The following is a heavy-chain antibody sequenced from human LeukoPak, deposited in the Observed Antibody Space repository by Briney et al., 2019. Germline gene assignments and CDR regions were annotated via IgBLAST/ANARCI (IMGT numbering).Heavy chain of an antibody. CDR1: GFTFSSYA. V-gene: IGHV3-23*01. Sequence: GGSLRLSCAASGFTFSSYAMSWVRQAPGKGLEWVSGIIGSGGSTNYADSVKGRFTISRDNAKNTLYLQMNSLRAEDTAVYYCAKDLHVLRFLRVGFDIWGQGTMVTVSS. CDR3: AKDLHVLRFLRVGFDI. CDR2: IIGSGGST. D-gene: IGHD3-3*01. J-gene: IGHJ3*02.